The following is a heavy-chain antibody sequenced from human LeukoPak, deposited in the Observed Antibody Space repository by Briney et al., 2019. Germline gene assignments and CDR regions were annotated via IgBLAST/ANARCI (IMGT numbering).Heavy chain of an antibody. Sequence: GGSLRLSCAASGFTFSSYSMNWVRQAPGKGLEWVSSISSSSSYIYYADSVKGRFTISRDNAKNSLYPQMNSLRAEDTAVYYCATEIMWELEGGYWGQGTLVTVSS. CDR2: ISSSSSYI. V-gene: IGHV3-21*01. J-gene: IGHJ4*02. D-gene: IGHD1-26*01. CDR3: ATEIMWELEGGY. CDR1: GFTFSSYS.